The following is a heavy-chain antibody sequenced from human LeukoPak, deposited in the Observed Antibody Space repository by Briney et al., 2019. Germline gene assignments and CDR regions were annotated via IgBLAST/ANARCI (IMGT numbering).Heavy chain of an antibody. Sequence: GGSLRLSCAASGFTFSSYSINWVRQAPGKGLEWVSYISSSSNTIYYADSVKGRFTISRDNAKNSLYLQMNSLRAEDTAVYYCARDGFIAAAGIRGAPSDYWGQGTLVTVSS. D-gene: IGHD6-13*01. CDR2: ISSSSNTI. V-gene: IGHV3-48*01. J-gene: IGHJ4*02. CDR1: GFTFSSYS. CDR3: ARDGFIAAAGIRGAPSDY.